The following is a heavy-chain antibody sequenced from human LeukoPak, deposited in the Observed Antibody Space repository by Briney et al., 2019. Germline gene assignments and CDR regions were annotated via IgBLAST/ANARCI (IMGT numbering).Heavy chain of an antibody. V-gene: IGHV3-74*01. J-gene: IGHJ5*02. CDR1: GFTFSSCW. D-gene: IGHD2-15*01. Sequence: GGSLRLSCAASGFTFSSCWMHWVRQAPGKGLVWVSRINSDGSSTSYADSVKGRFTISRDNAKNPLYLQMNSLRAEDTAVYYCARDRGAYCSGGSCYSRNWFDPWGQGTLVTVSS. CDR2: INSDGSST. CDR3: ARDRGAYCSGGSCYSRNWFDP.